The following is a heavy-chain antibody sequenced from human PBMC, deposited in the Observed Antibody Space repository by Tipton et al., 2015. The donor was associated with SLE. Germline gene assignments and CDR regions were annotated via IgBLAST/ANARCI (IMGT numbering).Heavy chain of an antibody. CDR1: GDSISRGNY. CDR2: IYHSGNV. CDR3: ARIIAGPGDAFDV. V-gene: IGHV4-38-2*02. J-gene: IGHJ3*01. Sequence: TLSLTCTVSGDSISRGNYWGWIRQAPGKGLEWIGTIYHSGNVYYNPPLKSRVSISVDTSKNQISLKLSSVTAADTAVYYCARIIAGPGDAFDVWGQGTMVTVSS.